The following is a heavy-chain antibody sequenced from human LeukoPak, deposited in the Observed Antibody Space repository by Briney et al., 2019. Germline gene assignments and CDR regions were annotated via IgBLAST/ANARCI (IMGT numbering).Heavy chain of an antibody. Sequence: PSETLSLTCTVSGGSISSGDYYWSWIRQPPGKGLEWIGYIYYSGSTYYNPSLKSRVTISVDTSKNQFSLKLSSVTAADTAVYYCARQRITMLRSNWFDPWGQGTLVTVSS. J-gene: IGHJ5*02. CDR1: GGSISSGDYY. D-gene: IGHD3-10*02. CDR3: ARQRITMLRSNWFDP. CDR2: IYYSGST. V-gene: IGHV4-30-4*02.